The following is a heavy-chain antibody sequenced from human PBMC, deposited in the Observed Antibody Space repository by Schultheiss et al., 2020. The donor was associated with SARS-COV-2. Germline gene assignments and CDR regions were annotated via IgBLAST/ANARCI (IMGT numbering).Heavy chain of an antibody. CDR3: ARRQAVAGYYYYGMDV. Sequence: GGSLRLSCKGSGYSFTSYWNGWVRQMPGKGLEWMGIIYPGDSDTRYSPSFQGQVTISADKSISTAYLQWSSLKASDTAMYYCARRQAVAGYYYYGMDVWGQGTTVTVSS. V-gene: IGHV5-51*01. J-gene: IGHJ6*02. CDR1: GYSFTSYW. D-gene: IGHD6-19*01. CDR2: IYPGDSDT.